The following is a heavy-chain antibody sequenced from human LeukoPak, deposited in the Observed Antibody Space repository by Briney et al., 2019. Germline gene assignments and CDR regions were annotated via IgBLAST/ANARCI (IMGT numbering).Heavy chain of an antibody. V-gene: IGHV3-11*05. CDR1: GFTFSDYH. D-gene: IGHD2-2*01. J-gene: IGHJ4*02. CDR3: ARDGERCSSTSCYGPGDY. CDR2: ISGSSRYT. Sequence: GGSLRLSCAASGFTFSDYHMSWIRQAPGKGLEWVSYISGSSRYTNYADSVKGRFTISRDNAKNSLYLQMNSLRAEDTAVYYCARDGERCSSTSCYGPGDYWGQGTLVTVSS.